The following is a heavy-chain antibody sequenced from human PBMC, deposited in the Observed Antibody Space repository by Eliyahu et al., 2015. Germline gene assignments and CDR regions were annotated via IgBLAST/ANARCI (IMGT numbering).Heavy chain of an antibody. Sequence: QVQLQQWGAGLLKPSETLSLTCAVYGGSFSGYYWSWIRQPPGKGLEWIGEINHSGSTHYNPSLKSRVTISVDTSKNQFSLKLSSVTAADTAVYYCARAGQYSSGKIDYWGQGTLVTVSS. V-gene: IGHV4-34*01. J-gene: IGHJ4*02. CDR1: GGSFSGYY. CDR3: ARAGQYSSGKIDY. CDR2: INHSGST. D-gene: IGHD6-19*01.